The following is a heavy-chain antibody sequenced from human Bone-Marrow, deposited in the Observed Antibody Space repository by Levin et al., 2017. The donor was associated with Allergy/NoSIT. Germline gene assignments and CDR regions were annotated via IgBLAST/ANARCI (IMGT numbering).Heavy chain of an antibody. CDR2: IKQDGSEK. V-gene: IGHV3-7*01. D-gene: IGHD1-14*01. Sequence: GESLKISCAASGFTFSSYWMSWVRQAPGKGLEWVANIKQDGSEKYYVDSVKGRFTISRDNAKNSLYLQMNSLRAEDTAVYYCARDQDWGSGPEHDAFDIWGQGTMVTVSS. CDR1: GFTFSSYW. CDR3: ARDQDWGSGPEHDAFDI. J-gene: IGHJ3*02.